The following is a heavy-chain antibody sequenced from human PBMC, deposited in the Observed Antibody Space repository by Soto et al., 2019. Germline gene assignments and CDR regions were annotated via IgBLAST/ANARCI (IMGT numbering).Heavy chain of an antibody. D-gene: IGHD4-17*01. J-gene: IGHJ4*02. V-gene: IGHV4-30-4*01. CDR1: GGSISSGDYY. CDR3: ASFLTVTWSYFDY. Sequence: SETLSLTCTVSGGSISSGDYYWSWIRQPPGKGLEWIGYIYYSGSTYYNPSLKSRVTISVDTSKNQFSLKLSSVTAADTAVYYCASFLTVTWSYFDYRGQGTLVTVSS. CDR2: IYYSGST.